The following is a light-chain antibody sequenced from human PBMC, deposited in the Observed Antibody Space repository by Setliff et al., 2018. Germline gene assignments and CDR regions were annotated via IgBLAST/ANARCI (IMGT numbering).Light chain of an antibody. CDR1: SSDVGGYNY. J-gene: IGLJ2*01. V-gene: IGLV2-14*01. Sequence: QSVLAQPASVSGSPGQSITISCTGTSSDVGGYNYVSWYQQHPGKAPKLMIYDVSKRPSGVSNRFSGSKSGNTASLTISGLQAEDEADYYCSSYTSSSTVVFGGGTKVPS. CDR2: DVS. CDR3: SSYTSSSTVV.